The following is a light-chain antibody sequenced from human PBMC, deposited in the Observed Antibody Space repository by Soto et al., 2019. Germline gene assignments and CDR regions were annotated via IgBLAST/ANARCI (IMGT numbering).Light chain of an antibody. V-gene: IGLV2-23*02. J-gene: IGLJ3*02. CDR2: EVS. Sequence: QSVLTQPASVSGSPGQSITFSCTGTSNDVGYYNLVSWYQQHPGKAPKLMIYEVSKRPSGVSNRFSGSKSGNTASLTISGLQAGDEADYYCCSYAGSNTFWVFGGGTKVTVL. CDR3: CSYAGSNTFWV. CDR1: SNDVGYYNL.